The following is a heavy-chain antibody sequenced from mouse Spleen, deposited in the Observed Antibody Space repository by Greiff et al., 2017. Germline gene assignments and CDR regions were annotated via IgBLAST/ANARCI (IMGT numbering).Heavy chain of an antibody. Sequence: EVQLVESGGGLVKPGGSLKLSCAASGFTFSSYAMSWVRQTPEKRLEWVATISSGGSYTYYPDSVKGRFTISRDNAKNTLYLQMSSLRSEDTAMYYCARGYDYDEGYFDVWGAGTTVTVSS. CDR1: GFTFSSYA. CDR2: ISSGGSYT. J-gene: IGHJ1*01. D-gene: IGHD2-4*01. CDR3: ARGYDYDEGYFDV. V-gene: IGHV5-9-3*01.